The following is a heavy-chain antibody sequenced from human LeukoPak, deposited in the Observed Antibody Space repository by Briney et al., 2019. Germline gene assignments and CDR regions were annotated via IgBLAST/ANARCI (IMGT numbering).Heavy chain of an antibody. Sequence: GGSLRLSCAASGFTFSSYGMHWVRQAPGKGLEWVAVISYDGSNKYYADSVKGRFTISRDNSKNTLYLQMNSLRAEDTAVYYCAKDHGSSNDYWGQGTLVTVSS. D-gene: IGHD6-13*01. CDR1: GFTFSSYG. J-gene: IGHJ4*02. V-gene: IGHV3-30*18. CDR2: ISYDGSNK. CDR3: AKDHGSSNDY.